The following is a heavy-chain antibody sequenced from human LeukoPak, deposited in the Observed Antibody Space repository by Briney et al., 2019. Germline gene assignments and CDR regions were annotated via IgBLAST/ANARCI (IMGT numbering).Heavy chain of an antibody. CDR2: FDPEDGET. CDR3: ARGQASIAAAGTNWFDP. D-gene: IGHD6-13*01. J-gene: IGHJ5*02. V-gene: IGHV1-24*01. Sequence: ASVKYSCKVSGYTLTELSMHWVRQAPGKGLEWMGGFDPEDGETIYAQKFQGRVTMTEDTSTDTAYMELSSLRSEDTAVYYCARGQASIAAAGTNWFDPWGQGTLVTVSS. CDR1: GYTLTELS.